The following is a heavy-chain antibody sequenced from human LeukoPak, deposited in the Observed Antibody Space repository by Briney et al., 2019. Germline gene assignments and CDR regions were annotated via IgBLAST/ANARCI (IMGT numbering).Heavy chain of an antibody. V-gene: IGHV3-30*14. CDR2: ISYDGSNK. CDR3: ARDGYNLVDAFDI. CDR1: GFTFSSYA. D-gene: IGHD5-24*01. J-gene: IGHJ3*02. Sequence: GGSLRLSCAASGFTFSSYAMHWVRQAPGKGLEWVAVISYDGSNKYYADSVKGRFTISRDNSKNTLYLQMNSLRAEDTAVYYCARDGYNLVDAFDIWGQGTMVTVSS.